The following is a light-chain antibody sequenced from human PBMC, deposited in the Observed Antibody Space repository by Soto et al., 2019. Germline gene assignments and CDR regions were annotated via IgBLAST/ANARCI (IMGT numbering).Light chain of an antibody. CDR1: QSLLHSNGYNY. Sequence: IVMTQSPLSLPVTPGEPASISCRSSQSLLHSNGYNYLDWYFQKPGQSPQLLISLGSTRASGVPDRFSGSGSGTDFTLKISRVEADDVGVYYCFQGLQTPPITFGQGTRLEI. CDR2: LGS. CDR3: FQGLQTPPIT. V-gene: IGKV2-28*01. J-gene: IGKJ5*01.